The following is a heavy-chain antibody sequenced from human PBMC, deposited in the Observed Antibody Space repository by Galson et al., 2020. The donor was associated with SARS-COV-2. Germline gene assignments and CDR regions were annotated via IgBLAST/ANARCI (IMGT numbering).Heavy chain of an antibody. CDR2: ISAGSSYI. CDR1: GFPFSSYS. V-gene: IGHV3-21*01. J-gene: IGHJ6*04. CDR3: ARVGGMATTPANYYYYGLDV. Sequence: GGSLRLSCAASGFPFSSYSMNWVRQAPGKGLEWVSSISAGSSYIYYADSVKGRFTISRDNAKNSLYLQMNSLRAEDTAVYYCARVGGMATTPANYYYYGLDVGGKGTPAPVSS. D-gene: IGHD2-15*01.